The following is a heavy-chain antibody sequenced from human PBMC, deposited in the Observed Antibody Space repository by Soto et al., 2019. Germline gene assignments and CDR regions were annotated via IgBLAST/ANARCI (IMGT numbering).Heavy chain of an antibody. J-gene: IGHJ4*02. D-gene: IGHD3-3*01. CDR3: ARHKRITVVGVAPIRGIFDF. CDR1: GDSISSYY. CDR2: IYYSGST. V-gene: IGHV4-59*08. Sequence: SETLSLTCTVSGDSISSYYWSWIRQPPGKGLEWIGYIYYSGSTNYNPSLKSRVTISVDTSKNQFSLKLSSVTAADTAVYYCARHKRITVVGVAPIRGIFDFWGQGDLVTVSS.